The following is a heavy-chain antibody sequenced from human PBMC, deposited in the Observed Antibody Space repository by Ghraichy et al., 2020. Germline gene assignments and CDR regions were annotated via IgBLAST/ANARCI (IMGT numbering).Heavy chain of an antibody. J-gene: IGHJ4*02. CDR2: INHSGST. Sequence: SETLSLTCAVYGGSFSGYFWTWIRQPPGKGLEWIGEINHSGSTNYNPSLKSRVTISVDTSKNQFYLKLSSVTAADTAVYYCARARGYSYGYILVPMDFDYWGQGTLVTVSS. D-gene: IGHD5-18*01. CDR3: ARARGYSYGYILVPMDFDY. V-gene: IGHV4-34*01. CDR1: GGSFSGYF.